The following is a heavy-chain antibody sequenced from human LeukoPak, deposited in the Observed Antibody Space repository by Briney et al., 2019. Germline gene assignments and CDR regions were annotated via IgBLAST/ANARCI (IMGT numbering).Heavy chain of an antibody. CDR2: IYWNDDK. CDR1: GFSLSTSGVG. CDR3: AHSEWDCSSTSCYYNYGMDV. Sequence: SGPTLVNPTQTLTLTCTSSGFSLSTSGVGVGWIRQPPGKALEWLALIYWNDDKRYSPSLKSRLTITKDTSKNQVVPTMTNMDPVDTATYYCAHSEWDCSSTSCYYNYGMDVWGQGTTVTVSS. J-gene: IGHJ6*02. D-gene: IGHD2-2*01. V-gene: IGHV2-5*01.